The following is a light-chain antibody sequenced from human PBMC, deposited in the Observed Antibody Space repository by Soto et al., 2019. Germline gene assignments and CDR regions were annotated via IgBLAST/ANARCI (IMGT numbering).Light chain of an antibody. CDR3: QSYDSSLSGYVV. Sequence: QSVLTQPPSVSGAPGQRVTISCTGSSSNIGAGYDVHWNHQLPGTAPKLLIYGNSNRPSGVPDRFSGSKSGTSASLAITGLQAEDEADYYCQSYDSSLSGYVVFGGGTKPTVL. V-gene: IGLV1-40*01. J-gene: IGLJ2*01. CDR2: GNS. CDR1: SSNIGAGYD.